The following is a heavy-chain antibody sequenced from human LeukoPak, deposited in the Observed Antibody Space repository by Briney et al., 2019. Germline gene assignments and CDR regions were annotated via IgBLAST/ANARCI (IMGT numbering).Heavy chain of an antibody. Sequence: PGGSLRLSCAASGFTFSSYAMSWVRQAPGKGLEWVSAISGSGGSTYYADSVKGLFTISRGNSKNTLYLQMNSLRAEDTAVYYCAKARYFDWLLFLDYWGQGTLVTVSS. V-gene: IGHV3-23*01. CDR3: AKARYFDWLLFLDY. J-gene: IGHJ4*02. D-gene: IGHD3-9*01. CDR1: GFTFSSYA. CDR2: ISGSGGST.